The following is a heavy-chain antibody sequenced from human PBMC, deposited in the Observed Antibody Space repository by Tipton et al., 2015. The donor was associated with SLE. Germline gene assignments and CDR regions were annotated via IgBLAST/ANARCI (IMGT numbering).Heavy chain of an antibody. CDR3: ARAAGSDYYGMDV. CDR1: GGSISSHY. Sequence: TLSLTCTVSGGSISSHYLSWIRQPPGKGLEWIGYIYYSGSTNYNPPLKSRVTISVDTSKNQFSLKLSSVTAADTAVYYCARAAGSDYYGMDVWGQGTTVTVSS. CDR2: IYYSGST. D-gene: IGHD6-19*01. J-gene: IGHJ6*02. V-gene: IGHV4-59*11.